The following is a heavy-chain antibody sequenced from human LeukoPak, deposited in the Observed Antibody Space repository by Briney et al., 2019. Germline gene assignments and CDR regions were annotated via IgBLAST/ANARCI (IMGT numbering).Heavy chain of an antibody. CDR3: ARGRAGSSSCYNY. CDR1: GFTFSSYA. D-gene: IGHD2-2*02. V-gene: IGHV3-23*01. J-gene: IGHJ4*02. Sequence: GGSLRLSCAASGFTFSSYAMSWVRQAPGKGLEWVSAISGSGGSTYYTDSVKGRFTISRDNAKNSLYLQMNSLRAEDTAVYYCARGRAGSSSCYNYWGQGTLVTVSS. CDR2: ISGSGGST.